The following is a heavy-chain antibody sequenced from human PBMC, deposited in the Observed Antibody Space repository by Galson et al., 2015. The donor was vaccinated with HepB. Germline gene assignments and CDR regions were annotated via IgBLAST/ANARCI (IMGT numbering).Heavy chain of an antibody. D-gene: IGHD6-13*01. CDR1: GDSVSSNSAT. Sequence: CAISGDSVSSNSATWNWIRQSPSRGLEWLGRTYYRSKWYNDFAVSVKGRITINPDTSKNQFSLQLNSVTPEDTAVYYCAKMGQQLRGDKALDIWGQGTKVTVSS. CDR3: AKMGQQLRGDKALDI. J-gene: IGHJ3*02. CDR2: TYYRSKWYN. V-gene: IGHV6-1*01.